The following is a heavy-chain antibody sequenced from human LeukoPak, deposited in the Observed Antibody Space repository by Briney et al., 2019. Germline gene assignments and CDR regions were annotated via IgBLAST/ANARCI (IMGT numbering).Heavy chain of an antibody. CDR3: ARDEWDYYDSSGYYRANWFDP. Sequence: GGSLRLSCAASGFTFSSYSMNWVRQAPGKGLEWVSYISSSSSTIYYADSVKGRFTISRDNAKNSLYLQMNSLRAEDTAVYYCARDEWDYYDSSGYYRANWFDPWGQGTLVTVSS. V-gene: IGHV3-48*01. J-gene: IGHJ5*02. CDR1: GFTFSSYS. CDR2: ISSSSSTI. D-gene: IGHD3-22*01.